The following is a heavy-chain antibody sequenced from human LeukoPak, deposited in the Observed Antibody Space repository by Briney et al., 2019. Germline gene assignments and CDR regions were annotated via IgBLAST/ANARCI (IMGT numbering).Heavy chain of an antibody. Sequence: SVKVSCKASGGTFSSYAISWVRQAPGQGLEWMGGIIPIFGTANYAQKFQGSVTITADKSTSTAYMELSSLRSEDTAVYCCARDQADILTGYYTPPEYYYYGMDVWGKGTTVTVSS. CDR3: ARDQADILTGYYTPPEYYYYGMDV. CDR1: GGTFSSYA. V-gene: IGHV1-69*06. J-gene: IGHJ6*04. CDR2: IIPIFGTA. D-gene: IGHD3-9*01.